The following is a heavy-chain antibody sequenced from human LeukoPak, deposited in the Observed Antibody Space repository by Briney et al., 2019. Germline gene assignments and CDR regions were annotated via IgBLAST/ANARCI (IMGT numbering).Heavy chain of an antibody. D-gene: IGHD3-22*01. V-gene: IGHV3-7*01. Sequence: GGSLRLSCAASGFMLGSYWMSWVRRAPGKGLEWVANIKQDGSEKYYVDSVKGRFTISRDNAKKSLYLQMNSLRAEDTAVYYCTRDHHRRHYDSQARNTFDIWGQGTMVTVSS. CDR2: IKQDGSEK. CDR3: TRDHHRRHYDSQARNTFDI. J-gene: IGHJ3*02. CDR1: GFMLGSYW.